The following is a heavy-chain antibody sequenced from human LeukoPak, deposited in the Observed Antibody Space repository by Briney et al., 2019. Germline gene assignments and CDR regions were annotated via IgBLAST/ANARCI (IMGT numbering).Heavy chain of an antibody. D-gene: IGHD6-13*01. CDR1: GLTLSGYW. Sequence: GGSLRLSCPASGLTLSGYWMHWVRHIPGKGLVWVSRIDSDGSGTSYADSVKGRFTISRDDVKNMLYLQMNSLRVEDTALYYCAKDRLPDGRWSLDYWGQGTLVTVSS. CDR3: AKDRLPDGRWSLDY. V-gene: IGHV3-74*01. CDR2: IDSDGSGT. J-gene: IGHJ4*02.